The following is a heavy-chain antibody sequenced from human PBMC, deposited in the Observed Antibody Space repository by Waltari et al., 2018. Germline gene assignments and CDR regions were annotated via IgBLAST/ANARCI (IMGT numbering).Heavy chain of an antibody. CDR1: GGTFSSYA. Sequence: QVQLVQSGAEVKKPGSSVKVSCKASGGTFSSYAISWVRQAPGQGLEWMGGSIPILGIANYAQKFQGRVTITADKSTSTAYMELSSLRSEDTAVYYCARDRINTSPHDWFDPWGQGTLVTVSS. D-gene: IGHD3-22*01. CDR2: SIPILGIA. V-gene: IGHV1-69*10. J-gene: IGHJ5*02. CDR3: ARDRINTSPHDWFDP.